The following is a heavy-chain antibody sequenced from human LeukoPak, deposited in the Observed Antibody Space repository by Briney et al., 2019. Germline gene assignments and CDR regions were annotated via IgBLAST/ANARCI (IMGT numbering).Heavy chain of an antibody. CDR3: ARAGTVMVTLDY. D-gene: IGHD5-18*01. J-gene: IGHJ4*02. CDR1: GGSISSYY. CDR2: NYYSGST. V-gene: IGHV4-59*01. Sequence: SETLALTWTVSGGSISSYYRSWIRQPPGKGLEWVGYNYYSGSTNYNPSLKSRVTISVDTSKNQFSLKLSSVTAADTAVYYCARAGTVMVTLDYWGQGTLVSVSS.